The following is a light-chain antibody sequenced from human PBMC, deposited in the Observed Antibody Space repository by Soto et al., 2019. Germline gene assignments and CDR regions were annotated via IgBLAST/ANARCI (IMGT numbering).Light chain of an antibody. CDR3: QQYKTT. J-gene: IGKJ3*01. V-gene: IGKV1-5*03. CDR1: QTINNW. Sequence: DILLTQSPSTLSASIGDRVTITCRTSQTINNWLAWYQQKPGKAPKLLIHKTSILESGVPSRFSGNGSGTEFTLTISSLQPDDVATYYCQQYKTTFGPGTKVELK. CDR2: KTS.